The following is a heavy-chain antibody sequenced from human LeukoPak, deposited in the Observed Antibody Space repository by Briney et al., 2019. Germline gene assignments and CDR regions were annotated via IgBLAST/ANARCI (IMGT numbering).Heavy chain of an antibody. Sequence: SETLSLTCTVSGGSISGYYWSWIRQPPGKGLQWIGCAYYSGSTTYNPSLESRVTISVDTSKNQFSLKLTAVIAADTTVYYCARNSAVATSRSWFDPWGQGTLVTVSS. D-gene: IGHD6-19*01. CDR3: ARNSAVATSRSWFDP. CDR2: AYYSGST. CDR1: GGSISGYY. J-gene: IGHJ5*02. V-gene: IGHV4-59*08.